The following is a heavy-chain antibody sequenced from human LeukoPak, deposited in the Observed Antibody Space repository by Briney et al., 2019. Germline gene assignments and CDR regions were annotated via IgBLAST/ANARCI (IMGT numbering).Heavy chain of an antibody. CDR1: GFTFSTYA. Sequence: GGSLRLSCAASGFTFSTYAMHWVRQAPGKGLEWVAVILYDGSNEHYTDSVRGRFTISRDNPKNTLWLQMNSLTAGDTAVYYCARGEFSGLDYWGQGTLVTVSS. CDR2: ILYDGSNE. V-gene: IGHV3-30-3*01. CDR3: ARGEFSGLDY. D-gene: IGHD5-12*01. J-gene: IGHJ4*02.